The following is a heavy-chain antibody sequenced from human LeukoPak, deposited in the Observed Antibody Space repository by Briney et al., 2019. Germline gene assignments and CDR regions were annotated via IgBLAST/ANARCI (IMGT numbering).Heavy chain of an antibody. CDR3: ARAAYYDSSGYPIDY. V-gene: IGHV3-23*01. CDR1: GFTFSSYA. D-gene: IGHD3-22*01. Sequence: KPGGSLRLSCAASGFTFSSYAMSWVRQAPGKGLEWVSAISGSGGSTYYADSVKGRFAISRDNAKNSLYLQMNSLRAEDTALYYCARAAYYDSSGYPIDYWGQGTLVTVSP. J-gene: IGHJ4*02. CDR2: ISGSGGST.